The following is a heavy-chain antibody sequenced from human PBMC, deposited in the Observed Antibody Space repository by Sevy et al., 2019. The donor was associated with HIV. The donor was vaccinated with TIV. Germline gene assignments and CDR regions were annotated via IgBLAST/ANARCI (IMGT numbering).Heavy chain of an antibody. D-gene: IGHD3-22*01. CDR1: GFSFDSYG. Sequence: GGSLRLSCAVSGFSFDSYGMTWVRQAPGKGLEWVSGISGSGTRTYYAASVKGRFSISRDNSKNRLYLQMNSLRSEDKAIYYCAKGGGGHYDPDEIGYYFYYYNMHVWGKGTTVTVSS. CDR2: ISGSGTRT. J-gene: IGHJ6*03. V-gene: IGHV3-23*01. CDR3: AKGGGGHYDPDEIGYYFYYYNMHV.